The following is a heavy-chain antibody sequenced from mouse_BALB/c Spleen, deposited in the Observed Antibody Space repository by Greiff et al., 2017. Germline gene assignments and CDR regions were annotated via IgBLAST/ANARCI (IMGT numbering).Heavy chain of an antibody. Sequence: EVKVVESGGGLVQPGGSLKLSCAASGFTFSSYTMPWVRQTPEKRLEWVAYISNGGGSTYYPDTVKGRFTISRDNAKNTLYLQMSSLKSEDTDMYYCARQESDYYGSSHYFDYWGQGTTLTVSS. CDR1: GFTFSSYT. CDR3: ARQESDYYGSSHYFDY. D-gene: IGHD1-1*01. J-gene: IGHJ2*01. CDR2: ISNGGGST. V-gene: IGHV5-12-2*01.